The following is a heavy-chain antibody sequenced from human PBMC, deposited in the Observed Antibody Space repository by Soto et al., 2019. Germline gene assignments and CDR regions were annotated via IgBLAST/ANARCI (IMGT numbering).Heavy chain of an antibody. CDR1: GYTVSAYQ. CDR2: INPKSGCR. Sequence: VKVSCKASGYTVSAYQMHRVLQAPGQPLEWMGGINPKSGCRNYAQKIKGRVTMTTDTSTSTAYMELRSLRSDDTAVYYRPRDQVGLFSSDTHDAFDIWGQGTMVTDSS. CDR3: PRDQVGLFSSDTHDAFDI. V-gene: IGHV1-2*02. D-gene: IGHD3-16*02. J-gene: IGHJ3*02.